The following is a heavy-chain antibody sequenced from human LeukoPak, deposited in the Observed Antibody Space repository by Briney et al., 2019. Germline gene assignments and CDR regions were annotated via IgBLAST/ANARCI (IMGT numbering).Heavy chain of an antibody. Sequence: GGSLRLSCAASGFTFSSYEMNWVRQAPGKGLEWVSYISSSGSTIYYADSVKGRSTISRDNAKNSLYLQMNSLRAEDTAVYYCATYYDILTGYADYWGQGTLVTVSS. CDR3: ATYYDILTGYADY. V-gene: IGHV3-48*03. CDR1: GFTFSSYE. D-gene: IGHD3-9*01. J-gene: IGHJ4*02. CDR2: ISSSGSTI.